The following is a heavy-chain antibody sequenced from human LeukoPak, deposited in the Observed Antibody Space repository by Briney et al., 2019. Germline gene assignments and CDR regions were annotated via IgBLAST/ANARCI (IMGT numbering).Heavy chain of an antibody. CDR3: ARGYSGCFHY. CDR2: INTGSGNT. D-gene: IGHD1-26*01. V-gene: IGHV1-3*04. CDR1: GYTFTGYA. Sequence: ASVKVSCKASGYTFTGYALHWLRQAPGQGLEWMGWINTGSGNTKYSQRFQDRVTITMDTSASTVYMEMNDLGSEDTAVYYCARGYSGCFHYWGQGALVTVSS. J-gene: IGHJ4*02.